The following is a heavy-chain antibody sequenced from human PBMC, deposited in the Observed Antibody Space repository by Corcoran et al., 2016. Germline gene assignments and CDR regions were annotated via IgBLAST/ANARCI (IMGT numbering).Heavy chain of an antibody. CDR3: ASEGAAADNCFDP. CDR2: IKQDGSEK. Sequence: EVQLVESGGGLVQPGGSLRLSCAASEFSFSSYWMTWVRQAPGKGLEWVANIKQDGSEKYDVDSVKGRFTISRDNAKNSLYLQMNSLRAEDTAVYYCASEGAAADNCFDPWGQGTLVTVSS. V-gene: IGHV3-7*03. CDR1: EFSFSSYW. J-gene: IGHJ5*02. D-gene: IGHD6-13*01.